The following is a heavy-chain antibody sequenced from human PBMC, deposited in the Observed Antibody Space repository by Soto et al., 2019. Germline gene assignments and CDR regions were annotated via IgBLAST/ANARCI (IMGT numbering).Heavy chain of an antibody. Sequence: GSLRLSCTVSGFAFNNYGINWVRQAPGKGLEWVGRIKSKTDGGTTDYAAPVKGRFTISRDDSKNTLYLQMNSLKTEDTAVYYCAKNYGSGGNWFDPWGQGTLVTVSS. J-gene: IGHJ5*02. CDR1: GFAFNNYG. D-gene: IGHD3-10*01. CDR3: AKNYGSGGNWFDP. CDR2: IKSKTDGGTT. V-gene: IGHV3-15*01.